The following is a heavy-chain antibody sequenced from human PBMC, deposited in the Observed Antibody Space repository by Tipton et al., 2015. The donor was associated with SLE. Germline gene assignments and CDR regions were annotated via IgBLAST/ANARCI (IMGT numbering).Heavy chain of an antibody. Sequence: TLSLTCTVSGASISTNSYSWGWIRQPPGKGPEWIGSLYYSGDTYFNPSLKSRVTMSMDTSRNQFSLNLNSVTAADTAVYYCAASVVPWAYWGQGTLVTVPS. V-gene: IGHV4-39*07. CDR3: AASVVPWAY. CDR1: GASISTNSYS. D-gene: IGHD5/OR15-5a*01. J-gene: IGHJ4*02. CDR2: LYYSGDT.